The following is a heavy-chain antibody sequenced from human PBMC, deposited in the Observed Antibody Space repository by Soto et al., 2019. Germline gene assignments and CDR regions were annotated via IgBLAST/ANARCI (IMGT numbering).Heavy chain of an antibody. CDR2: INMDGSRT. D-gene: IGHD3-10*02. J-gene: IGHJ4*02. CDR3: ARGPRGMYGNDF. Sequence: EVQLVESGGGLVQPGGSLRLSCAASGFTFSSDWMHWVRQAAGKGLVWVSRINMDGSRTNYADSVKGRFTISRDNAKNTLYLQMNSLRAEDTAVYYCARGPRGMYGNDFWGQGALVSVSS. V-gene: IGHV3-74*01. CDR1: GFTFSSDW.